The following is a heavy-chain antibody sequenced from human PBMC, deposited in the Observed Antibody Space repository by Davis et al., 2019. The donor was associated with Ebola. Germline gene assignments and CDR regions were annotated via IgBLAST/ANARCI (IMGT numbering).Heavy chain of an antibody. CDR2: ISYDGSNK. V-gene: IGHV3-30*03. D-gene: IGHD6-13*01. J-gene: IGHJ6*02. CDR1: GFTFSSFG. CDR3: ARDEAAAGYYYYYYGMDV. Sequence: PGGSLRLSCAASGFTFSSFGMHWVRQAPGKGLEWVAVISYDGSNKDYADSVKGRFTISRDNSKNTLYLQMNSLRAEDTAVYYCARDEAAAGYYYYYYGMDVWGQGTTVTVSS.